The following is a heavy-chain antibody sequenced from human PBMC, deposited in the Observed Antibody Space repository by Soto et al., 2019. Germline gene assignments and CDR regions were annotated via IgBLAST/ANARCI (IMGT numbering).Heavy chain of an antibody. CDR1: RYTLISYD. D-gene: IGHD6-6*01. Sequence: QVQLVQSGAEVKKPGASVKVSCKASRYTLISYDINWVRQATGQGLEWMGWMNPNTGNTGYARKFQGRVTMTRNISMNTAYMELSSLRSEDTAVYSCAREYGRSYYSYYGLDVWGQGTTVTVSS. J-gene: IGHJ6*02. CDR3: AREYGRSYYSYYGLDV. CDR2: MNPNTGNT. V-gene: IGHV1-8*01.